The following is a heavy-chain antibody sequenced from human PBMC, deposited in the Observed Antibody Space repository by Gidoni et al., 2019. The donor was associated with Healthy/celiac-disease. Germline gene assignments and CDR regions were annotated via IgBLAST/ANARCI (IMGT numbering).Heavy chain of an antibody. CDR3: ARDVGGWKDY. V-gene: IGHV4-31*03. D-gene: IGHD6-19*01. J-gene: IGHJ4*02. CDR2: IYYSGST. Sequence: QVQLQESGPGLVKPSHTLSLTCPVSGGPISSGGYYWSWIRQHPGKGLEWIGYIYYSGSTYYNPYLKSRVTISVDTSKNQFSLKLSSVTAADTAVYYCARDVGGWKDYWGQGTLVTVSS. CDR1: GGPISSGGYY.